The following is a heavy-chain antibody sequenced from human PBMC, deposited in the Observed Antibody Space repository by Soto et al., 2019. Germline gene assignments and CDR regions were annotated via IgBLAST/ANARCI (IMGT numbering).Heavy chain of an antibody. J-gene: IGHJ6*03. Sequence: EVQLVESGGGLVQPGGSLRLSCAASGFTFSNYWMHWVGQGTGKGLVWGSRINSDGTRTNNADSVKGRFSISRDNAENTLYLQMNSLTAEDTAVYYCARVAVGYYYMDVWGQGTTVTVSS. CDR3: ARVAVGYYYMDV. CDR2: INSDGTRT. CDR1: GFTFSNYW. V-gene: IGHV3-74*01.